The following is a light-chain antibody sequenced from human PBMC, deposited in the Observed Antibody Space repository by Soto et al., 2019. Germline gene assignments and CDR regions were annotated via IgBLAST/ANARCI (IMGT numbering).Light chain of an antibody. CDR1: QTISGTY. CDR2: SSS. J-gene: IGKJ1*01. CDR3: QQYGRSPTWT. V-gene: IGKV3-20*01. Sequence: EIVLTQSPGTPSLSPGERATLSCRASQTISGTYLAWYQQKPGQAPRLLIYSSSSRAAGVSDRFSGSGSGTDFSLTISRLEPEDFAMYYCQQYGRSPTWTFGQGTKVDIK.